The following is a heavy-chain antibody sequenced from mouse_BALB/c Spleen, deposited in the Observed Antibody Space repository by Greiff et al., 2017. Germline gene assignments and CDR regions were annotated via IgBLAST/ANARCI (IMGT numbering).Heavy chain of an antibody. D-gene: IGHD1-1*01. CDR1: GFTFSSYA. CDR2: ISSGGSYT. J-gene: IGHJ1*01. Sequence: EVKLVESGGGLVKPGGSLKLSCAASGFTFSSYAMSWVRQTPEKRLEWVATISSGGSYTYYPDSVKGRFTISRDNAKNTLYLQMSSLRSEDTAMYYCARHEGYYGSSPYWYFDVWGAGTTVTVSS. CDR3: ARHEGYYGSSPYWYFDV. V-gene: IGHV5-9-3*01.